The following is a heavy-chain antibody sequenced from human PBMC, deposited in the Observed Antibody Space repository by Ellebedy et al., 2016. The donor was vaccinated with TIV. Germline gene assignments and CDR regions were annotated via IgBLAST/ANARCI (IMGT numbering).Heavy chain of an antibody. Sequence: GESLKISCAASGFTFSSYGMHWVRQAPGKGLEWVAVIWYDGSNKYYADSVKGRFTISRDNSKNTLYLQMNSLRAEDTAVYYCARDYVISSWIFDYWGQGTLVTVSS. CDR1: GFTFSSYG. J-gene: IGHJ4*02. CDR3: ARDYVISSWIFDY. D-gene: IGHD6-13*01. V-gene: IGHV3-33*01. CDR2: IWYDGSNK.